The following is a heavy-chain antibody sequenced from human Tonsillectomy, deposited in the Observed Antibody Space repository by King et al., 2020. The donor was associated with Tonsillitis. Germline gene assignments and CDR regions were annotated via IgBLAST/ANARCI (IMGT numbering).Heavy chain of an antibody. V-gene: IGHV4-39*01. CDR3: TGRDYRNWFDP. J-gene: IGHJ5*02. CDR1: GDSTGSSSYY. CDR2: IYYTGGST. Sequence: QLQESGPGLVKPSETLSLTCTVSGDSTGSSSYYWGWIRQPPGKGLEYIGSIYYTGGSTFYNPSLKSRVTVSVDTTKNQFSLKLSSVTAADTAVYYCTGRDYRNWFDPWGQGTLVTVSS. D-gene: IGHD3-16*02.